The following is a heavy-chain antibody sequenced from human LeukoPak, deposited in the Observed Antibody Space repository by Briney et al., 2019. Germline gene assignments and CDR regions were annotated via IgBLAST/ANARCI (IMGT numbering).Heavy chain of an antibody. D-gene: IGHD2-8*02. J-gene: IGHJ4*02. CDR1: GGTSSSYA. Sequence: ASVKVSCKASGGTSSSYAISWVRQAPGQGLEWMGRIIPILGIANYAQKFQGRVTITADKSTSTAYMELSSLRSEDTAVYYCARGLNELLVDFDYWGQGTLVTVSS. CDR2: IIPILGIA. V-gene: IGHV1-69*10. CDR3: ARGLNELLVDFDY.